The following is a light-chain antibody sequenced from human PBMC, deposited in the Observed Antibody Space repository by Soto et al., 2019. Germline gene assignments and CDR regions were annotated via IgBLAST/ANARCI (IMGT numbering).Light chain of an antibody. V-gene: IGKV1-9*01. CDR2: GAS. Sequence: DLPLTQSPSFLSASVGDRVTITCRASQGISSYLAWYQPKPGKAPNLLIYGASTLQIGVPSRFSGSGSGTEFTLTISSLQPEDFAAYYCQQLNSYPRTFGQGTKLEIK. CDR3: QQLNSYPRT. J-gene: IGKJ2*01. CDR1: QGISSY.